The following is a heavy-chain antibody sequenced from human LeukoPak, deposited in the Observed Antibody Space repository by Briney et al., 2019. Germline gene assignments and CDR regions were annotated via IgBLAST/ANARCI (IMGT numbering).Heavy chain of an antibody. CDR3: ARTTEGGYTYGYFHYYYMDV. CDR2: IYYSGST. Sequence: SETLSLTCTVSGGSISSYYWSWIRQPPGKGLEWIGYIYYSGSTNYNPSLKSRVTISVDTSKNQFSLKLRSVTAADTAVYYCARTTEGGYTYGYFHYYYMDVWGKGTTVTISS. J-gene: IGHJ6*03. V-gene: IGHV4-59*01. D-gene: IGHD5-18*01. CDR1: GGSISSYY.